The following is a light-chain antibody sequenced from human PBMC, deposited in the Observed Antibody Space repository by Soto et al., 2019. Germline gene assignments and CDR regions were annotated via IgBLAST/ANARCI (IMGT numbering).Light chain of an antibody. J-gene: IGKJ3*01. V-gene: IGKV3-20*01. Sequence: EIVLTQSPGTLSLSPGERATLSCRASQSVSSSYLAWYQQKPGQAPRPLIYDASSRATGIPDRFSGSGSGTDFTLTISRLEPEDCAVYYCQQYGSSPLTFGPGTKVDIK. CDR2: DAS. CDR3: QQYGSSPLT. CDR1: QSVSSSY.